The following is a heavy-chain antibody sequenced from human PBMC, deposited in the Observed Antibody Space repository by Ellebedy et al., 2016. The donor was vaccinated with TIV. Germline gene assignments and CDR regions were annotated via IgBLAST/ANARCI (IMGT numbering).Heavy chain of an antibody. D-gene: IGHD2-21*02. V-gene: IGHV3-64D*09. CDR3: VKDSCTGGDCYNWFDP. Sequence: GESLKISCSASGFTFSYYSMHWVRQAPGKGLKYVSGINNHANSIYYADSVRGRFTISRDNSKNTLYLQISSLRAEDSGVYYCVKDSCTGGDCYNWFDPWGLGTLVTVSS. J-gene: IGHJ5*02. CDR2: INNHANSI. CDR1: GFTFSYYS.